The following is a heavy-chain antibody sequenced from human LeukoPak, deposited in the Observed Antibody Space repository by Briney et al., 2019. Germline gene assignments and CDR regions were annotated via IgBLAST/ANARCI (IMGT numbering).Heavy chain of an antibody. D-gene: IGHD3-10*01. CDR1: GFTFSTYG. Sequence: GGSLRLSCAASGFTFSTYGMHWVRQAPGKGLEWVAVISYDGSNKYYGDSVKGRFTISRDNPKNTLYLQMNSLRAEDTAVYYCARDGSGSYRVYGMDVWGQGTTVTVSS. J-gene: IGHJ6*02. CDR3: ARDGSGSYRVYGMDV. CDR2: ISYDGSNK. V-gene: IGHV3-30*03.